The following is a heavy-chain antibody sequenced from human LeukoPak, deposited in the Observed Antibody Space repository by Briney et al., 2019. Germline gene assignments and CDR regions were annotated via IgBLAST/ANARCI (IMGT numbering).Heavy chain of an antibody. Sequence: GGSLRLSCAASGFTFSSYGMSWVRQAPGKGLEWVSAISGSGGSTYYADSVKGRFTISRDNSKNTVYLQMNSLRAEDTAVYYCAKHSHDGSAPYYEVQLDYWGQGTLVTVSS. CDR3: AKHSHDGSAPYYEVQLDY. V-gene: IGHV3-23*01. D-gene: IGHD3-22*01. CDR2: ISGSGGST. J-gene: IGHJ4*02. CDR1: GFTFSSYG.